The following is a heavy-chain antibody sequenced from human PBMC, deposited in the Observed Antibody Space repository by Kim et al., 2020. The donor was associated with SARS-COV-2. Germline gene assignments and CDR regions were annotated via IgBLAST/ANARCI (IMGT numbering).Heavy chain of an antibody. Sequence: TYNPALTSRVTISVDMSKNQFSLKLSSVTAADTAVYYCARIWFGELTLDPWGQGTLVTVSS. D-gene: IGHD3-10*01. CDR3: ARIWFGELTLDP. V-gene: IGHV4-59*01. J-gene: IGHJ5*02.